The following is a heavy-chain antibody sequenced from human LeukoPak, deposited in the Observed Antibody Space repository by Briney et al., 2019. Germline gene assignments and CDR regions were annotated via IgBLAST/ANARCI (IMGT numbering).Heavy chain of an antibody. CDR2: TLPIFGIA. V-gene: IGHV1-69*04. Sequence: GASVKLSCKASARTFSSYATSWVRQAPGQGLEGMGTTLPIFGIANYAQKFQGRVTITADKSTSTAYMELSSLRSEDTAVYYCARAVGSGWNYFDYWGQGTLVTVSS. CDR1: ARTFSSYA. CDR3: ARAVGSGWNYFDY. D-gene: IGHD6-19*01. J-gene: IGHJ4*02.